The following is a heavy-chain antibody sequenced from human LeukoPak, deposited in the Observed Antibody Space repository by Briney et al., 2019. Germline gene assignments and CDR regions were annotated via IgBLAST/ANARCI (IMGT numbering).Heavy chain of an antibody. CDR1: GFTFDDYA. CDR2: ITLNSGNI. D-gene: IGHD3-10*01. Sequence: GGSLRLSCAASGFTFDDYAMHWVRQAPGKGLEWVSGITLNSGNIVQAHSVKGRFTISRDHAKNSLHLQMDSLRPEDTALYYCAKSRGYHGSGREPFDYWGQGTLVTASS. CDR3: AKSRGYHGSGREPFDY. V-gene: IGHV3-9*01. J-gene: IGHJ4*02.